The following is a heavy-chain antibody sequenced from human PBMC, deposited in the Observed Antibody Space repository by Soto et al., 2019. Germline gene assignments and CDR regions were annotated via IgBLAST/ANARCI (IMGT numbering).Heavy chain of an antibody. Sequence: QVPLLESGGCVVQPGRSLILSCAASGFTFSSDAIHWFRQAPGKGLEWVAHISYGGTEKYYADSVKGRFTISRDNSKNTLYLQMSSLGPEDKDVYYCVKERYAQLWTEDSGMDVWGQGTTVTV. CDR2: ISYGGTEK. J-gene: IGHJ6*02. CDR3: VKERYAQLWTEDSGMDV. CDR1: GFTFSSDA. D-gene: IGHD5-18*01. V-gene: IGHV3-30*18.